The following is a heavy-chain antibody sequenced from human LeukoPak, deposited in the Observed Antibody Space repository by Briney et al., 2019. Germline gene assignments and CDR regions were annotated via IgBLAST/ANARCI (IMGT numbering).Heavy chain of an antibody. J-gene: IGHJ4*02. CDR2: ISSSSSYI. Sequence: PGGSLRLSCAASGFTFSSYSMNWVRQAPGKGLEWVSSISSSSSYIYYADSVKGRFTISRNNAKNSLYLQMNSLRAEDTAVYYCARDMNSSCGLGYWGQGTLVTVSS. CDR1: GFTFSSYS. V-gene: IGHV3-21*01. CDR3: ARDMNSSCGLGY. D-gene: IGHD6-19*01.